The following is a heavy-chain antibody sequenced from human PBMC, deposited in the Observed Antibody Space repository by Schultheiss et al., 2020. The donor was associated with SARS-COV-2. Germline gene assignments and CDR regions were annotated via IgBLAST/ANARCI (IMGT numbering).Heavy chain of an antibody. V-gene: IGHV4-38-2*02. CDR1: GSSVSSLYF. J-gene: IGHJ5*02. Sequence: GSLRLSCTVSGSSVSSLYFWGWIRRPPGEGLDWIGSIYYSGSTYYNPSLKSRVTISVDTSKNQFSLKLSSVTAADTAVYYCARGLRFDPWGQGTLVTVSS. CDR3: ARGLRFDP. CDR2: IYYSGST.